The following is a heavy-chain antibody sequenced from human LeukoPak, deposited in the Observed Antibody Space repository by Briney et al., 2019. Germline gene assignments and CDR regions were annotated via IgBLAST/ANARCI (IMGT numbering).Heavy chain of an antibody. CDR1: GYTVTSYG. V-gene: IGHV1-18*01. J-gene: IGHJ4*02. D-gene: IGHD6-19*01. Sequence: ASVKVSCKATGYTVTSYGISWVRQAPGQGPEWMGWISAYNGYTNYAQKFQGRVTMTTDTPTNTAYMELRSLRSDDTAVYYCARNGSGWYFLDYWGQGTLVTVSS. CDR2: ISAYNGYT. CDR3: ARNGSGWYFLDY.